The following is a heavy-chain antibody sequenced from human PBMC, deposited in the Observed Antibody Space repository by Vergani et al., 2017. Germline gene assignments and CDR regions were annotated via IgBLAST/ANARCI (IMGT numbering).Heavy chain of an antibody. CDR1: GYTFTSYA. CDR3: ARDKHYDFWSGYPSSPHWFDP. J-gene: IGHJ5*02. D-gene: IGHD3-3*01. Sequence: QVQLVQSGAEVKKPGASVKVSCKASGYTFTSYAMHWVRQAPGQRLEWMGWINAGNGNTKYSQKFQGRVTITRDTSASTAYMELSSLRSEDTAVYYCARDKHYDFWSGYPSSPHWFDPWGQGTLVTVSS. V-gene: IGHV1-3*01. CDR2: INAGNGNT.